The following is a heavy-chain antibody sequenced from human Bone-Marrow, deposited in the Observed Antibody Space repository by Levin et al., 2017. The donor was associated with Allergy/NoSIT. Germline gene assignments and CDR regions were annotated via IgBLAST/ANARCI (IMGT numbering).Heavy chain of an antibody. CDR3: ARGGQLSSYYYYGMDV. CDR2: ISYDGSNK. J-gene: IGHJ6*02. Sequence: GESLKISCAASGFTFSSYAMHWVRQAPGKGLEWVAVISYDGSNKYYADSVKGRFTISRDNSKNTLYLQMNSLRAEDTAVYYCARGGQLSSYYYYGMDVWGQGTTVTVSS. D-gene: IGHD6-13*01. CDR1: GFTFSSYA. V-gene: IGHV3-30*04.